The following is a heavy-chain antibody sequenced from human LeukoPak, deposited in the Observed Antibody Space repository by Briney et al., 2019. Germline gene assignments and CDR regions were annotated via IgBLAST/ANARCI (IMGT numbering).Heavy chain of an antibody. Sequence: ASVKVSCKTSGYTFTAYSMHWVRQAPGQGLEWMGWINPNTGGTKYAQKFQGRVAITRDTSISTAYMEMSGLTSDDTAVYYCAREGRCSSTSCYSPGAFDIWGQGTMVTVSS. CDR3: AREGRCSSTSCYSPGAFDI. V-gene: IGHV1-2*02. J-gene: IGHJ3*02. CDR1: GYTFTAYS. CDR2: INPNTGGT. D-gene: IGHD2-2*01.